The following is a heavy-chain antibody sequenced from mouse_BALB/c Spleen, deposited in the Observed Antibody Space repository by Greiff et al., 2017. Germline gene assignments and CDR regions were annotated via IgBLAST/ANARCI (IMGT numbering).Heavy chain of an antibody. D-gene: IGHD2-1*01. CDR3: AREDYGNYGVDY. Sequence: EVQLQQSGAELVKPGASVKLSCTASGFNIKDTYMHWVKQRPEQGLEWIGRIDPANGNTKYDPKFQGKATITADTSSNTAYLQLSSLTSEDTAVYYCAREDYGNYGVDYWGQGTSVTVSS. V-gene: IGHV14-3*02. CDR2: IDPANGNT. CDR1: GFNIKDTY. J-gene: IGHJ4*01.